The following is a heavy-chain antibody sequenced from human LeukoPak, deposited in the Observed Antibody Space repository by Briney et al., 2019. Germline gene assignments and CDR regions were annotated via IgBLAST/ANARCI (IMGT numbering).Heavy chain of an antibody. CDR1: GGSISSYY. D-gene: IGHD2-2*01. CDR2: IYYSGST. CDR3: ARASTPAEVDY. V-gene: IGHV4-59*01. Sequence: SETLSLTCTVSGGSISSYYWSWIRQPPGKGLEWIGYIYYSGSTNYNPSLRSRVTISVDTSKNQFSLKLSSVTAADTAVYYCARASTPAEVDYWGQGTLVTVSS. J-gene: IGHJ4*02.